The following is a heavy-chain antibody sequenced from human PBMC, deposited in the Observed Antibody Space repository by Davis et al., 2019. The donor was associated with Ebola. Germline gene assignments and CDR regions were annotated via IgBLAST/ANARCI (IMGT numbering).Heavy chain of an antibody. CDR2: INPNSGGT. CDR1: GYTFTGYY. V-gene: IGHV1-2*02. CDR3: ARLRLRVFGVVMSYYYYGMDV. D-gene: IGHD3-3*01. Sequence: ASVKVSCKASGYTFTGYYMHWVRQAPGQGLEWMGWINPNSGGTNYAQKFQGRVTMTRDTSISTAYMELSRLRSDDTAVYYCARLRLRVFGVVMSYYYYGMDVWGQGTTVTVSS. J-gene: IGHJ6*02.